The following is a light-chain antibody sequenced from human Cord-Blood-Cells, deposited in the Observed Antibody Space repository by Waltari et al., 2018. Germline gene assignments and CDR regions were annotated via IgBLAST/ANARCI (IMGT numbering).Light chain of an antibody. J-gene: IGLJ2*01. CDR3: SSYTSSSTLVV. CDR2: DVS. Sequence: QSALTQPASVSGSPGQSITISCTGTSSDVGGYNYVSWYQQHPGTAPKPMIYDVSNRPHGVSNRFSGAKAGNTASLTISGLQAEDEADYYCSSYTSSSTLVVFGGGTKLTVL. V-gene: IGLV2-14*01. CDR1: SSDVGGYNY.